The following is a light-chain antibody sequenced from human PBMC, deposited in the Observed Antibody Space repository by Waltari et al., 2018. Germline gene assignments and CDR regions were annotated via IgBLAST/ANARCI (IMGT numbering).Light chain of an antibody. CDR2: EVS. V-gene: IGLV2-23*02. CDR3: CSYAGGGTFV. Sequence: QSALTQPASVSGSPGQSITISCTGTNSDLGSYNLVSWYQQHPGKAPKFMIYEVSKRPSGVSNHFSGSKSGNTASLTISEIQAEDEADYYCCSYAGGGTFVFGTGTKVTVL. J-gene: IGLJ1*01. CDR1: NSDLGSYNL.